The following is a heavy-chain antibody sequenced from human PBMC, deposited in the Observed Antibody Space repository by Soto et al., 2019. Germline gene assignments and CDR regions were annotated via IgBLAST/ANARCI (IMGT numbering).Heavy chain of an antibody. V-gene: IGHV3-23*01. CDR2: ISGSGGST. Sequence: GGSLRLSCAASGFTFSSYAMSWVRQAPGKGLEWVSAISGSGGSTYYADSVKGRFTISRDNSKNTLYLQMNSLRAEDTAVYYCAKGRTYYYDSSGDPWGQGTLVTVSS. CDR3: AKGRTYYYDSSGDP. CDR1: GFTFSSYA. J-gene: IGHJ5*02. D-gene: IGHD3-22*01.